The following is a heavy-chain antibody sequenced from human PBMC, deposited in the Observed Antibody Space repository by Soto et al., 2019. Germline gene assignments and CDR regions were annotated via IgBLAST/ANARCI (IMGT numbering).Heavy chain of an antibody. CDR2: IYSGGST. Sequence: GGSLRLSCAASGFTVSSNYMSWVRQAPGKGLEWVSVIYSGGSTYYADSVKGRFTISRDNSKNTLYLQMNSLRAEDTAVYYCASQGGSSSPDEDYWGQGTLVTVSS. J-gene: IGHJ4*02. CDR1: GFTVSSNY. D-gene: IGHD6-6*01. V-gene: IGHV3-66*04. CDR3: ASQGGSSSPDEDY.